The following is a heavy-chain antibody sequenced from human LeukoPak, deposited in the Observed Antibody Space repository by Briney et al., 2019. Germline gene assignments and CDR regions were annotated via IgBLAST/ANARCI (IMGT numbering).Heavy chain of an antibody. CDR2: IWYDGSNK. CDR3: ARALTPGFNPHDAFDI. J-gene: IGHJ3*02. Sequence: PGGSLRLSCAASGFTFSSYAMHWVRQAPGKGLEWVAVIWYDGSNKYYADSVKGRFTISRDNSKNTLYLQMNSLRAEDTAVYYCARALTPGFNPHDAFDIWGQGTMVTVSS. CDR1: GFTFSSYA. V-gene: IGHV3-33*08. D-gene: IGHD3-9*01.